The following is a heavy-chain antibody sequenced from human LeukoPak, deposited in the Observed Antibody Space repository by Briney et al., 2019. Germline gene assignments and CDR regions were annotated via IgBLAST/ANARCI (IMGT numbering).Heavy chain of an antibody. Sequence: GGSLRLSCEASGFSFSRYEMNWVRQAPGKRLEWVSYMSSSGSSIHYADSVKGRFTISRDNAKNSLHLQVNNLRVEDTAIYYCATIGAMGAFDIWGQGTMVTVSS. CDR3: ATIGAMGAFDI. CDR2: MSSSGSSI. J-gene: IGHJ3*02. V-gene: IGHV3-48*03. D-gene: IGHD2-2*01. CDR1: GFSFSRYE.